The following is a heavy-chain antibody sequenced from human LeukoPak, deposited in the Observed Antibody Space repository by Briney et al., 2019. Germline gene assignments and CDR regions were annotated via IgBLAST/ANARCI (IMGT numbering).Heavy chain of an antibody. CDR3: ARGRPFSGSGYYYADY. CDR1: GYSISSGYY. D-gene: IGHD3-22*01. V-gene: IGHV4-38-2*02. Sequence: SSETLSLTCTVSGYSISSGYYWGWIRQPPGKGLEWIGSIYHSGSTYYNPSLKSRVTISVDTSKNQFSLKLSSVTAADTAVYYCARGRPFSGSGYYYADYWGQGTLVTVSS. CDR2: IYHSGST. J-gene: IGHJ4*02.